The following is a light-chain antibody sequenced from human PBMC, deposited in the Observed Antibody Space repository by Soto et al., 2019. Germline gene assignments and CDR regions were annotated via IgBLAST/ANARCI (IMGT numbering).Light chain of an antibody. J-gene: IGLJ3*02. CDR2: EVS. CDR3: CSYAGDIRWV. Sequence: QSALTQPASVSGSLGQSITISCTGTSSDVGNYNLVSWYQHHPVKAPKLMIYEVSKRPSGVSNRFSASKSDNTASLTISGLQAEDEADCYCCSYAGDIRWVFGGGTQLTVL. CDR1: SSDVGNYNL. V-gene: IGLV2-23*02.